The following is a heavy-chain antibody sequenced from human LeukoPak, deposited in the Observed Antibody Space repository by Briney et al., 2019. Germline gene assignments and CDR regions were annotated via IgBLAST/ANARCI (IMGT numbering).Heavy chain of an antibody. Sequence: SETLSLTCAVYGESFSGYYWSWIRQPPGRGLEWIGEINHSGGTNYNPSPKSRVTISVDTSKIQFCLKLNSVTAAYTAVYYCARGPRGLGMAGTFDYWGQGTLVTVSS. J-gene: IGHJ4*02. D-gene: IGHD6-19*01. CDR1: GESFSGYY. V-gene: IGHV4-34*01. CDR3: ARGPRGLGMAGTFDY. CDR2: INHSGGT.